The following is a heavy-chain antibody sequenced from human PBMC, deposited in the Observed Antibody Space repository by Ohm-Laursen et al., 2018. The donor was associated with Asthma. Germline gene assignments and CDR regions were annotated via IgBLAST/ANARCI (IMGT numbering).Heavy chain of an antibody. V-gene: IGHV3-11*01. D-gene: IGHD3-16*01. CDR1: GFTFSDYY. CDR2: ISTSGSTI. CDR3: ATNLPYEAENY. J-gene: IGHJ4*02. Sequence: SLRLSCSASGFTFSDYYMSWIRQAPGKGLEWISYISTSGSTIYYADSVKGRFTISRDNAKSSLYLQMNSLTAEDTAVYYCATNLPYEAENYWGQGTLVTVSS.